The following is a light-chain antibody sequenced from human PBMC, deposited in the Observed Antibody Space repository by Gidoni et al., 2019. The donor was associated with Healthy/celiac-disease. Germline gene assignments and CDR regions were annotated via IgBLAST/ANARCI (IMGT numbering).Light chain of an antibody. CDR2: DAS. V-gene: IGKV3-11*01. J-gene: IGKJ5*01. CDR3: QQRSNWPPEVT. Sequence: IVSTPTPATPSLSPGARATLSCRASQSVSSYLAWYPQKPRQAPRLLISDASNRATGIPARFSGSGSGTDFTLTISSLEPEDFAVYYCQQRSNWPPEVTFGQGTRLEIK. CDR1: QSVSSY.